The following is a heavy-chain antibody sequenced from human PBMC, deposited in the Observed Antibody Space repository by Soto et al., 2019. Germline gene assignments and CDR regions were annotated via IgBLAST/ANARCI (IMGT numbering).Heavy chain of an antibody. V-gene: IGHV4-39*01. CDR1: GGSISSSSYY. D-gene: IGHD2-2*01. Sequence: SETLSLTCTVSGGSISSSSYYWGWIRQPPGKGLEWIGSIYYSGSTYYNPSLKSRVTISVDTSKNQFSLKLSSVTAADTAVYYCARALGYCSSTSCLTPRQGDYYYYGMDVWGQGTTVTVSS. CDR3: ARALGYCSSTSCLTPRQGDYYYYGMDV. CDR2: IYYSGST. J-gene: IGHJ6*02.